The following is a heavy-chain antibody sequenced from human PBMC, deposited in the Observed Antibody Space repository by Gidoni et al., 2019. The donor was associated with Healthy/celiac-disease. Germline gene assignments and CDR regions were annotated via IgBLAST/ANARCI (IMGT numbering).Heavy chain of an antibody. CDR2: ISYDGSNK. CDR3: AKDQGGWSTTIDY. V-gene: IGHV3-30*18. J-gene: IGHJ4*02. Sequence: QVQLVESGGGVVQPGRSLRLSCAASGFTFSSYGMHWVRQAPGKGLEWVAVISYDGSNKYYADSVKGRFTISRDNSKNTLYLQMNSLRAEDTAVYYCAKDQGGWSTTIDYWGQGTLVTVSS. CDR1: GFTFSSYG. D-gene: IGHD6-19*01.